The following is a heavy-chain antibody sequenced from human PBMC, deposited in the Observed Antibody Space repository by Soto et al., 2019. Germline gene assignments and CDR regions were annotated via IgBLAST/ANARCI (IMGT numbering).Heavy chain of an antibody. V-gene: IGHV4-34*01. D-gene: IGHD4-4*01. CDR1: GGSFSGYY. CDR2: INHSGST. J-gene: IGHJ6*03. CDR3: AREQSYSDYYMDV. Sequence: QVQLQQWGAGLLKPSETLSLTCAVYGGSFSGYYWSWIRQPPGKGLEWIGEINHSGSTNYNPSLKSRVTISVDTSKNQFSLKLSSVTAADTAVYYCAREQSYSDYYMDVWGNGTTVTVSS.